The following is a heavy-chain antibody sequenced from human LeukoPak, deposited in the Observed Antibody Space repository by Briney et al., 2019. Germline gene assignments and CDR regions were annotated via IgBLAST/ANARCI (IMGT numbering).Heavy chain of an antibody. CDR3: AIGSRRLAANWFDP. Sequence: SETLSLTCTVSGGSISSYYWSWIRQPPGKGLEWIGYIYYSGSTNYNPSLKSRVTISVDTSKNQFSLKLSSVTAADTAVYYCAIGSRRLAANWFDPWGQGTLVTVSS. D-gene: IGHD6-13*01. CDR1: GGSISSYY. V-gene: IGHV4-59*01. CDR2: IYYSGST. J-gene: IGHJ5*02.